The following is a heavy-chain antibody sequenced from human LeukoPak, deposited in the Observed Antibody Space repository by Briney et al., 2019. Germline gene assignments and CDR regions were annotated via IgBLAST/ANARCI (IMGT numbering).Heavy chain of an antibody. V-gene: IGHV3-33*01. CDR2: IWYDGSNK. D-gene: IGHD2-2*01. CDR1: GFTFSSYG. J-gene: IGHJ6*02. CDR3: ARDPFMYCSSTSCSTHYYYYGMDV. Sequence: GRSLRLSCAASGFTFSSYGMHWVRQAPGKGLEWVAVIWYDGSNKYYADSVKGRFTISRDNSKNTLYLQMNSLRAEDTAVYYCARDPFMYCSSTSCSTHYYYYGMDVWGQGTTVTVSS.